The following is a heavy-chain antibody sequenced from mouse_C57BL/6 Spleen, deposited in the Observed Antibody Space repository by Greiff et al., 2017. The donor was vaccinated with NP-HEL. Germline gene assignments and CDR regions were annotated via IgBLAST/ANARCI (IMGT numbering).Heavy chain of an antibody. CDR1: GYTFTNYW. V-gene: IGHV1-63*01. Sequence: VQLQQSGAELVRPGTSVKMSCKASGYTFTNYWIGWAKQRPGHGLEWIGDIYPGGGYTNYNEKFKGKATLTADKSSSTAYMQFSSLTSEDSAIYYCARHIDYAPYYAMDYWGQGTSVTVSS. D-gene: IGHD2-4*01. CDR3: ARHIDYAPYYAMDY. J-gene: IGHJ4*01. CDR2: IYPGGGYT.